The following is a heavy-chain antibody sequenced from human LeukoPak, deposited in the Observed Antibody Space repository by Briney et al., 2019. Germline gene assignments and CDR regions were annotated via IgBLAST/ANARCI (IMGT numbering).Heavy chain of an antibody. CDR1: GYTLTELS. CDR3: ATDRLDAPTWHC. D-gene: IGHD6-19*01. V-gene: IGHV1-24*01. J-gene: IGHJ4*02. CDR2: FDPEDGET. Sequence: ASVKVSCKVSGYTLTELSMHWVRQAPGKGLEWMGGFDPEDGETIYAQKFQGRVTMTEDTSTDTAYMELSSLRSEDTAVYYCATDRLDAPTWHCWGQGTLVTVSS.